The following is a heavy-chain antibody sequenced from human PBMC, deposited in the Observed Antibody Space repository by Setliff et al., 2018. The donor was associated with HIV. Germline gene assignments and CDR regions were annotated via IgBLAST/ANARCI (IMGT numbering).Heavy chain of an antibody. CDR1: GGSISSGSYY. V-gene: IGHV4-61*09. J-gene: IGHJ6*03. CDR3: NIYYYYYMDV. CDR2: IHTSGST. Sequence: SETLSLTCTVSGGSISSGSYYWSWIRQPAGKGLEWNGHIHTSGSTKYNPSLKSRVTISADTSKNQFTLNLSSVTAAETAVYYCNIYYYYYMDVLGKGTTVTVSS.